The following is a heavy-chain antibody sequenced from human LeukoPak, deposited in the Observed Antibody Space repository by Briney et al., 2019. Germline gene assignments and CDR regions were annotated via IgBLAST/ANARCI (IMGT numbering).Heavy chain of an antibody. CDR2: ISYDGSNK. CDR1: GFTFSSYG. V-gene: IGHV3-30*18. D-gene: IGHD3-3*01. J-gene: IGHJ4*02. Sequence: GGSLRLSCAASGFTFSSYGMHWVRQAPGKGLEWVAVISYDGSNKYYADSVKGRFTISRDNSKNTLYLQMNSLRAEDTAVYYCAKDQEYDFWSGYYPHYWGQGTLVTVSS. CDR3: AKDQEYDFWSGYYPHY.